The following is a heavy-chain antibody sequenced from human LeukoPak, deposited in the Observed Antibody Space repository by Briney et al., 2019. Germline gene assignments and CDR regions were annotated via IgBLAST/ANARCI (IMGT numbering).Heavy chain of an antibody. CDR2: IYTSGST. J-gene: IGHJ6*03. Sequence: SDTLSLPCTVSGGPISSYYWSWIRQPAGKGLEWIGRIYTSGSTNYNPSLKSRVTMSVDTSKNQFSLKLSSVTAADTAVYYCARATASYYYYYMDVWGKGTTVTISS. CDR1: GGPISSYY. V-gene: IGHV4-4*07. CDR3: ARATASYYYYYMDV.